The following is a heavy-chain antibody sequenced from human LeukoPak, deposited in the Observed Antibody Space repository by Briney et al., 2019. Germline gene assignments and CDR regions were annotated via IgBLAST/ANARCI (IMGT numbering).Heavy chain of an antibody. V-gene: IGHV1-2*06. Sequence: GASVKVSCKASGYTFTGYYMHWVRQAPGQGLEWMGRINPNSGGTNYAQKFQGRVTMTRDTSISTAYMELSRLRSDDTAVYYCARTNVDTAMVPAIYYYYYMDVWGKGTTVTVSS. CDR2: INPNSGGT. CDR1: GYTFTGYY. D-gene: IGHD5-18*01. CDR3: ARTNVDTAMVPAIYYYYYMDV. J-gene: IGHJ6*03.